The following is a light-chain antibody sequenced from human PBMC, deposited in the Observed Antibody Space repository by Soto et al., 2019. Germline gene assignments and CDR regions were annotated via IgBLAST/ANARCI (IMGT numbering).Light chain of an antibody. Sequence: DIQMTQSPSSLSASVGDRVTITCRASQSSSNYLNWYQQKPGRAPKLLVYATSRLQSGVPSRFGGSGSGTDFTLTISSLQPEDFAAYYCQQSYRSPFTFGGGTRVEIK. CDR1: QSSSNY. J-gene: IGKJ4*01. CDR3: QQSYRSPFT. V-gene: IGKV1-39*01. CDR2: ATS.